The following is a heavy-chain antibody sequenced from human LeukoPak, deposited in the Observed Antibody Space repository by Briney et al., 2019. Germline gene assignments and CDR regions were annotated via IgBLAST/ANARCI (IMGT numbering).Heavy chain of an antibody. CDR3: ATQDDSSGYYYNY. J-gene: IGHJ4*02. CDR1: GGSISSYY. Sequence: SETLSLTCTVSGGSISSYYWSWIRQPPGQGLEWIGYIYYSGSTNYNPSHKSRVTISVDPSKNQFSLKLSSVTAADTAVYYCATQDDSSGYYYNYWGQGTLVTVSS. D-gene: IGHD3-22*01. V-gene: IGHV4-59*01. CDR2: IYYSGST.